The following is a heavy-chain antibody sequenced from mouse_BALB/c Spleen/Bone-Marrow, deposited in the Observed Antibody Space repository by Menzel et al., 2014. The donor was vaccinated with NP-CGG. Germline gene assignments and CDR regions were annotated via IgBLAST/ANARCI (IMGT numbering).Heavy chain of an antibody. V-gene: IGHV5-12-2*01. J-gene: IGHJ4*01. Sequence: EVHLVESGGGLVQPGGSLKLSCAASGFTFSSYIMSWVRQTPEKRLEWVAHISNGGGSTHYPDTVKGRFTISRDNAKNTLYLQMSSLKSEDTAMYYCARHPIYYYGSSWGNYAMDYWGQGTSVTVSS. CDR1: GFTFSSYI. D-gene: IGHD1-1*01. CDR3: ARHPIYYYGSSWGNYAMDY. CDR2: ISNGGGST.